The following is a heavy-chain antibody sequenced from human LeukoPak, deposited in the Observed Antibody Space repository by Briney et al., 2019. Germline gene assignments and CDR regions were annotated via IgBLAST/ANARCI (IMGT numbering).Heavy chain of an antibody. J-gene: IGHJ4*02. Sequence: ASVKVSCKASGYTFTSYDINWVRQATGQGLEGMGWMNPNSGNTGYAQKFQARVTITRNTSISTTYMELSSLRSEDTAGNYCARSKGARFIELLNYWGQGTLVSVSS. CDR3: ARSKGARFIELLNY. D-gene: IGHD3-10*01. CDR2: MNPNSGNT. V-gene: IGHV1-8*01. CDR1: GYTFTSYD.